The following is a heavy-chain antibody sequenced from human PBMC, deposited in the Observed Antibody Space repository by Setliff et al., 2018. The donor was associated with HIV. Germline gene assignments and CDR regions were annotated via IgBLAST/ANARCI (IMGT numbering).Heavy chain of an antibody. Sequence: SVKVSCKASGGTFSSYAISWVRQAPGQGLEWMGRIIPIFGTANYAQKFQGRVTITADKSTSTAYMELSSLRSDDTAVYYCARDPGEGGGGFLEWTIGYYYYMDVCGKGTTVTVSS. D-gene: IGHD3-3*01. CDR1: GGTFSSYA. CDR3: ARDPGEGGGGFLEWTIGYYYYMDV. CDR2: IIPIFGTA. V-gene: IGHV1-69*06. J-gene: IGHJ6*03.